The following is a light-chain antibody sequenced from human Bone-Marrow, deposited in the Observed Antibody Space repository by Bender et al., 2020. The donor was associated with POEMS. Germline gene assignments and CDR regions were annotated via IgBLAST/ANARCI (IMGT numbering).Light chain of an antibody. CDR3: YSAADDSRV. V-gene: IGLV3-27*01. J-gene: IGLJ1*01. CDR2: KDT. Sequence: SYELRQPSSVSVPLGQTAQITCSGDILEEKYARWFQQKSGQAPVLLIFKDTERPSGIPERFSGSSSGTTLTLSISGDHVGDEDDYYCYSAADDSRVFGPGTKVTVL. CDR1: ILEEKY.